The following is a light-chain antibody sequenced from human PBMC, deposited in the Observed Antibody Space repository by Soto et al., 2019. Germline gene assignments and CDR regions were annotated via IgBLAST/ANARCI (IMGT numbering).Light chain of an antibody. CDR1: LGIGGY. J-gene: IGKJ4*01. V-gene: IGKV1-9*01. Sequence: DIQLTQSPSFLSASVGDRVTMTCRASLGIGGYLAWYQQKPGKVTRLLIYSASSLQRGVPSRFSGSGSGTGVTLTISRLQPEDCASYSCQQLDRYPFTFGGGNKVEI. CDR3: QQLDRYPFT. CDR2: SAS.